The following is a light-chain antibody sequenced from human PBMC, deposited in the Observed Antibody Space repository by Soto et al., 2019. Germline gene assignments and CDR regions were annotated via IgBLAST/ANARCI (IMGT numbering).Light chain of an antibody. CDR3: QQSYSTPPENT. J-gene: IGKJ2*01. CDR2: AAS. CDR1: QSISSY. V-gene: IGKV1-39*01. Sequence: DIPMTQSPSSLSASVGDRVTITCRASQSISSYLNWYQQKPGKAPKLLIYAASSLQSGVPSRFSGSGSGTDFTHTISSLQPEDFATYYCQQSYSTPPENTFGQGTKLEIK.